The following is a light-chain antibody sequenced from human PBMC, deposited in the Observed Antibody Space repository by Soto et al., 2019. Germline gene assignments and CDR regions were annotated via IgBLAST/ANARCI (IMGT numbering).Light chain of an antibody. CDR2: DSS. J-gene: IGKJ2*01. Sequence: EIVLTQSPATLSLSPGERATLSCRASQSISSYLAWYQQKPGQAPRLLIYDSSNRATGSPARFSGSGSGTDFTLTISSLEPEDFAVYYCQQRSNGPAFTFGQGTKLEIK. CDR3: QQRSNGPAFT. CDR1: QSISSY. V-gene: IGKV3-11*01.